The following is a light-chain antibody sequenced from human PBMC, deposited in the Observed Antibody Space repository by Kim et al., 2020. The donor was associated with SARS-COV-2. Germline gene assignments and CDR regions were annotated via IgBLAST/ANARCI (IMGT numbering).Light chain of an antibody. CDR3: QSCDSSNQVV. J-gene: IGLJ2*01. V-gene: IGLV6-57*02. Sequence: KTVTVSCTGSSGNIANKHVQWYQQRPGRAPPTLIYESIYRPSGVPSRFSGSIDRASNSVSLTISGLQIEDEADYYCQSCDSSNQVVFGGGTQLTVL. CDR2: ESI. CDR1: SGNIANKH.